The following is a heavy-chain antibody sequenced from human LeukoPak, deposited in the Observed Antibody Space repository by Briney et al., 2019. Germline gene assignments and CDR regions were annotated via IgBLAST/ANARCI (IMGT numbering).Heavy chain of an antibody. V-gene: IGHV3-23*01. CDR1: GFTFRSYA. CDR2: ISGSGGST. D-gene: IGHD6-19*01. J-gene: IGHJ4*02. Sequence: GTLRLSCAASGFTFRSYAMSWVRQAPGKGLEWVSAISGSGGSTYYAASVKGRFTISRANPKNTSYLQMNILRAETTASYYFAKGGAGNDYWGQGNLVTVSS. CDR3: AKGGAGNDY.